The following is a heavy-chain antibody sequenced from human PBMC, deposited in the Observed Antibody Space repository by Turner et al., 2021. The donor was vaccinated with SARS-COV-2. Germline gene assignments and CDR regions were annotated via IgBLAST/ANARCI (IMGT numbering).Heavy chain of an antibody. J-gene: IGHJ4*02. CDR2: INHSGST. D-gene: IGHD3-3*01. CDR3: ARGQGWLQPPFGY. Sequence: VQLLQWGAVLLQPPETLPLTFAVYGGSFSGYFWTWIRQPPGKGLEWIGEINHSGSTNYNQSLKSRVTISVDTSKNQFSLKLSSVTAADTAVYYCARGQGWLQPPFGYWGQGTLVTVSS. CDR1: GGSFSGYF. V-gene: IGHV4-34*01.